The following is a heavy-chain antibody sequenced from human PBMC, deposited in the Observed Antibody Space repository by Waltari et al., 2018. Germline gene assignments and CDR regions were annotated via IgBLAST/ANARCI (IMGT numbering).Heavy chain of an antibody. CDR1: GGSISSSSYY. V-gene: IGHV4-39*01. J-gene: IGHJ5*02. CDR2: IYYSGST. D-gene: IGHD5-12*01. Sequence: QLQLQESGPGLVKPSETLSLTCTVSGGSISSSSYYWGWIRQSPGKGLEWIGSIYYSGSTYHNPTLKSRVTISGDTSKNQFSRKLSSVTAADTAVYYCARHWKKSGYRFDPWGQGTLVTVSS. CDR3: ARHWKKSGYRFDP.